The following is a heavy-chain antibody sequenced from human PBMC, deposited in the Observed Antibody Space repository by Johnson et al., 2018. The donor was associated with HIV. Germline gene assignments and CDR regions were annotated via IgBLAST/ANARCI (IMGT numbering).Heavy chain of an antibody. D-gene: IGHD1-26*01. V-gene: IGHV3-11*04. CDR2: ISGSGSTI. CDR3: ARERGEGGSYYSFRRDAFDI. Sequence: VQLVESGGGLVQPGGSLKLSCAVSGFTFSDHYMSWIRQTPGKGLQWVSYISGSGSTIYYADSVKGRFTISRDNAKNSLYLQMNSLRAEDTAVYYCARERGEGGSYYSFRRDAFDIWGQGTMLTVSS. J-gene: IGHJ3*02. CDR1: GFTFSDHY.